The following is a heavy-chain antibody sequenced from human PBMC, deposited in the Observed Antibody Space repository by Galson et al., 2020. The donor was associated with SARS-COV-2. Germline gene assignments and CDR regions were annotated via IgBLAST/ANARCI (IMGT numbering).Heavy chain of an antibody. D-gene: IGHD3-16*01. V-gene: IGHV1-18*04. CDR2: ISAYNGNT. J-gene: IGHJ6*03. Sequence: ASVKVSCKASGYTFTSYGISWVRQAPGQGLEWMGWISAYNGNTNYAQKLPGRVTMTTDTSTSTAYMELRSLRSDDTAVYSCARMVVTFDFHYFDCYMDVWGTASTVMVSS. CDR3: ARMVVTFDFHYFDCYMDV. CDR1: GYTFTSYG.